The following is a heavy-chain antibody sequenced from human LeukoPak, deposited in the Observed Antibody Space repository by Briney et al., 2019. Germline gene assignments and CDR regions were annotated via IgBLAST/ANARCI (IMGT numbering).Heavy chain of an antibody. CDR1: GFTVSSNY. V-gene: IGHV3-53*01. D-gene: IGHD3-10*01. J-gene: IGHJ4*02. CDR3: ARDFSGSYYFDL. CDR2: IYSGGST. Sequence: TGGSLRLSCAASGFTVSSNYMSWVRQAPGKGLEWVSVIYSGGSTYYADSVKGRFTISRDNSKNTLYLQMNSLRAEDTAVYYCARDFSGSYYFDLWGQGTLVTVSS.